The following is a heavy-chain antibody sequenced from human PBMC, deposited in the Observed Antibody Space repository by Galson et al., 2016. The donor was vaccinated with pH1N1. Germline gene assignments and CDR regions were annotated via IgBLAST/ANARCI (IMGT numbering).Heavy chain of an antibody. CDR1: GGSISSGSYY. D-gene: IGHD6-13*01. Sequence: SETLSLTCTVSGGSISSGSYYWSWIRQPPGKGLEWIGYLYYNENTNYNPSLKSRVTISEDTSKNQFSLRLTSVTAADTAVYYCARHTRWGSSSSFDCWGQGALVPVSS. CDR3: ARHTRWGSSSSFDC. V-gene: IGHV4-61*01. J-gene: IGHJ4*02. CDR2: LYYNENT.